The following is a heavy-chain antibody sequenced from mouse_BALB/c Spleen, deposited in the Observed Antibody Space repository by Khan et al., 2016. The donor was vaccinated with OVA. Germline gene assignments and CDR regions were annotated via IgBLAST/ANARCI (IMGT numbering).Heavy chain of an antibody. J-gene: IGHJ4*01. CDR1: GYTFTNFG. D-gene: IGHD2-12*01. CDR3: ARGACYDKALYAMDY. Sequence: QIQLVQSGPELKMPGETVKISCKASGYTFTNFGMHWVKQAPGKGLKWMGCITTYTGEPTYADDFKGRFALSLETSASTAYLQINSLTNEDTAIYFCARGACYDKALYAMDYWGQGTSVTVSS. V-gene: IGHV9-3-1*01. CDR2: ITTYTGEP.